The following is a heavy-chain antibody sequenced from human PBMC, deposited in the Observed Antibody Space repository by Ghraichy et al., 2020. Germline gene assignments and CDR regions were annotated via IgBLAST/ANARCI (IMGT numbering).Heavy chain of an antibody. Sequence: SETLSLTCAVYGGSFSGYYWSWIRQPPGKGLEWIGEINHSGSTNYNPSLKSRVTISVDTSKNQFSLKLSSVTAADTAVYYCARGTFPFKYQLLSGHKHWLDPWGQGTLVTVSS. CDR3: ARGTFPFKYQLLSGHKHWLDP. D-gene: IGHD2-2*01. CDR1: GGSFSGYY. V-gene: IGHV4-34*01. J-gene: IGHJ5*02. CDR2: INHSGST.